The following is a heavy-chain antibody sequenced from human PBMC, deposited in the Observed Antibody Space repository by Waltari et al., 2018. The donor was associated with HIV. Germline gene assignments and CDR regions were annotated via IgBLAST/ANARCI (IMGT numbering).Heavy chain of an antibody. D-gene: IGHD1-26*01. V-gene: IGHV5-51*01. CDR1: GYTFSSFW. Sequence: ISCKGSGYTFSSFWIGWVRQMPGKGLEWMGIIYPSDSDTRYSPSFQGQVTISADKSINTAYLQWSRLEASDTAMYFCATHLGVGTYDWFDPWGQGTQVTVSS. CDR2: IYPSDSDT. J-gene: IGHJ5*02. CDR3: ATHLGVGTYDWFDP.